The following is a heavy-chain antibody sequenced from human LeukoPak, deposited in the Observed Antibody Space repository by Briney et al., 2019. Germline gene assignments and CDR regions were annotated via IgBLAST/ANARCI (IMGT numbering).Heavy chain of an antibody. CDR2: ISGSGGST. V-gene: IGHV3-23*01. J-gene: IGHJ4*02. Sequence: GGSLRLSCAASGFTFSSYAMSWVRQAPGKGLEWVSAISGSGGSTYYADSVEGRFTISRDNSKNTLYLQMKSLRAEDTAVYYCAKGIESSRSYYTGFDYWGQGTLVTVSS. CDR3: AKGIESSRSYYTGFDY. CDR1: GFTFSSYA. D-gene: IGHD1-26*01.